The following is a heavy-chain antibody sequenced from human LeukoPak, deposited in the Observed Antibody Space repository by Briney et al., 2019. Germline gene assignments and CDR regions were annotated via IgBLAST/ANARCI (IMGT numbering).Heavy chain of an antibody. CDR1: GFTFSSYA. CDR3: AKIPLGYSSTWHLRDY. D-gene: IGHD6-13*01. Sequence: GGSLRLSCAASGFTFSSYAMHWVRQAPGKGLEWVAVISYDGSNKYYADSVKGRFTISRDNSKNTLYLQMNSLRAEDTAIYYCAKIPLGYSSTWHLRDYWGQGTLVTVSS. V-gene: IGHV3-30-3*02. CDR2: ISYDGSNK. J-gene: IGHJ4*02.